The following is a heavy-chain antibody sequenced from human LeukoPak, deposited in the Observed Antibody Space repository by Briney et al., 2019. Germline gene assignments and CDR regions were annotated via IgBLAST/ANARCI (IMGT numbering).Heavy chain of an antibody. CDR3: ARSLAAATYYFDY. J-gene: IGHJ4*02. CDR1: GGSISSHY. D-gene: IGHD6-6*01. Sequence: SETLSLTCTVSGGSISSHYWSWIRQPPGKGLAWIGYIHYSGSTNYNPSLKSRVTMSVDTSKNQFSLKLSSVTAADTAMYYCARSLAAATYYFDYWGQGALVTVSS. CDR2: IHYSGST. V-gene: IGHV4-59*11.